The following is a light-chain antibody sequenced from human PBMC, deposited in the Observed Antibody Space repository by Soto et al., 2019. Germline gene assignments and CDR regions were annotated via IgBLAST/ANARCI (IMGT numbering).Light chain of an antibody. Sequence: EIVMTQSPVTLSVSPGEGATLSCRASQSISSSLAWYQQKPGQPPKLLIYGASTRATGIPARFSGSGSGTEFTLTITRLKSEDSAIYSGHHYGTWTTNLLTFGGGTKVEI. CDR2: GAS. CDR3: HHYGTWTTNLLT. V-gene: IGKV3-15*01. J-gene: IGKJ4*02. CDR1: QSISSS.